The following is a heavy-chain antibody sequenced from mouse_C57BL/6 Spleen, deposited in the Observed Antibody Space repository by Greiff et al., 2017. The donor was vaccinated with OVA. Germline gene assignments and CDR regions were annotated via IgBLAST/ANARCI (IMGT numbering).Heavy chain of an antibody. CDR2: IYPGDGDT. Sequence: VHLVESGPELVKPGASVKISCKASGYAFSSSWMNWVKQRPGKGLEWIGRIYPGDGDTNYNGKFKGKATLTADKSSSTAYMQLSSLTSEDSAVYFCARTGYYYAMDYWGQGTSVTVSS. J-gene: IGHJ4*01. CDR1: GYAFSSSW. V-gene: IGHV1-82*01. CDR3: ARTGYYYAMDY.